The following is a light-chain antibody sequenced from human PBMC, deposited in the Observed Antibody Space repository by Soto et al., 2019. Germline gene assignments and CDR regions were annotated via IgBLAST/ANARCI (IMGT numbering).Light chain of an antibody. J-gene: IGKJ4*01. CDR3: QKYNSAPLT. V-gene: IGKV1-27*01. Sequence: DVQMTQSPSSLSASVGDRVTITCRASQGIAPYLAWFQQKPGKVPKLLIYAASTLQSGVPSRISGSGSGTDFTLTISSLQPEDVATYYCQKYNSAPLTFGGGTKVEIK. CDR2: AAS. CDR1: QGIAPY.